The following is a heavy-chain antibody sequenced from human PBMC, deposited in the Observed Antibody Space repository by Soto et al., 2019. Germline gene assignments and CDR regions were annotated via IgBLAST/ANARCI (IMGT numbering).Heavy chain of an antibody. V-gene: IGHV3-23*01. Sequence: GGSLRLSCAASRFTFNSYAMSWARQAPGKGLEWVSVISASGDSTFYVDSVKGRFTISRDNSKNTLYLQMSSLRVEDTAVYYCAKESTPHVGYCFNGVCYNDYWGQGTLVTVSS. CDR2: ISASGDST. CDR3: AKESTPHVGYCFNGVCYNDY. J-gene: IGHJ4*02. CDR1: RFTFNSYA. D-gene: IGHD2-8*01.